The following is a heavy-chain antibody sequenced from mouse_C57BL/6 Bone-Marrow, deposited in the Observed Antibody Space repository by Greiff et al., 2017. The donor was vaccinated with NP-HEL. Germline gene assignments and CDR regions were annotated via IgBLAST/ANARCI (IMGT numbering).Heavy chain of an antibody. V-gene: IGHV5-17*01. Sequence: EVKVVESGGGLVKPGGSLKLSCAASGFTFSDYGMHWVRQAPEKGLEWVAYISSGSSTIYYVDTVKGRFTISRDNAKNTLFLQMTSLRSEDTAMYYCARDYSNYLGYWGQGTTLTVSS. CDR2: ISSGSSTI. CDR3: ARDYSNYLGY. CDR1: GFTFSDYG. D-gene: IGHD2-5*01. J-gene: IGHJ2*01.